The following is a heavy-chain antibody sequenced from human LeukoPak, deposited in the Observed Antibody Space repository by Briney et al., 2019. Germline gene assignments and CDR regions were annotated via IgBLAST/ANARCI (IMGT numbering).Heavy chain of an antibody. V-gene: IGHV1-8*01. J-gene: IGHJ4*02. CDR1: GYTFTGYD. Sequence: GASVKVSCKAPGYTFTGYDINWVRQATGQGLEWMGWMSPKSGNTGYAQKFQGRVTMTSNTAISTAYMELSSLRSEDTAVYYCVRTPPNWGADYWGQGTLVTVSS. CDR2: MSPKSGNT. CDR3: VRTPPNWGADY. D-gene: IGHD7-27*01.